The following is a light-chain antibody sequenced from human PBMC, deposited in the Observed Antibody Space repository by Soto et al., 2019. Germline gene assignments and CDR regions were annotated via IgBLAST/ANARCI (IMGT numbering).Light chain of an antibody. CDR1: ISNIGSNN. J-gene: IGLJ1*01. Sequence: QSVLTQPPSASGTPGQRVTISCSGSISNIGSNNVSWYQQHPGKAPKLMIYDVSNRPSGVSNRFSGSKSGNTASLTISGLQAEDEADYYCSSYTSSSTLVFGTGTKVTVL. CDR2: DVS. V-gene: IGLV2-14*01. CDR3: SSYTSSSTLV.